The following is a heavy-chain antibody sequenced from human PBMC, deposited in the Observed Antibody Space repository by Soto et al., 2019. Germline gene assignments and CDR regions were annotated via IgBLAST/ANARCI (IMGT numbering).Heavy chain of an antibody. CDR1: GGSISSYY. J-gene: IGHJ3*02. Sequence: SETLSLTCTVSGGSISSYYWSWIRQPPGKGLEWIGYIYYSGSTNYNPSLKSRVTISVDTSKNQFPLKLSSVTAADTAVYYCARDRSGYDMRAFDIWGQGTMVTVSS. CDR3: ARDRSGYDMRAFDI. D-gene: IGHD5-12*01. CDR2: IYYSGST. V-gene: IGHV4-59*01.